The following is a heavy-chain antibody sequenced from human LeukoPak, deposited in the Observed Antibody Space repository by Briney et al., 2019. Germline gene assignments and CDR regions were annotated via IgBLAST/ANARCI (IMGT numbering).Heavy chain of an antibody. J-gene: IGHJ4*02. CDR1: GFTFSSYA. CDR2: IGSSGGDT. D-gene: IGHD6-13*01. Sequence: GGSLRLSCAASGFTFSSYAMSWVRQAPGKGLEWVSAIGSSGGDTNYADSVKGCFTISRDNSKNTLYLQMNSLRAEDTAVYYCAKKIAAGTLSFDYWGQGTLVTVSS. CDR3: AKKIAAGTLSFDY. V-gene: IGHV3-23*01.